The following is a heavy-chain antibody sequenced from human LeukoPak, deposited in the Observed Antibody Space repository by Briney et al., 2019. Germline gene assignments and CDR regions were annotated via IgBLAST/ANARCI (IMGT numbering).Heavy chain of an antibody. J-gene: IGHJ4*02. V-gene: IGHV3-11*05. D-gene: IGHD1-26*01. Sequence: GGSLRLSCAASGFTFSDYYMTLIRQAPGKGLECVSYISTSSDYTNYPASVKGRFTISRDNAKNSLYLQMNSLRAEDTAVYYCARVKVGTTNRFDYWGQGTLVTVSS. CDR1: GFTFSDYY. CDR2: ISTSSDYT. CDR3: ARVKVGTTNRFDY.